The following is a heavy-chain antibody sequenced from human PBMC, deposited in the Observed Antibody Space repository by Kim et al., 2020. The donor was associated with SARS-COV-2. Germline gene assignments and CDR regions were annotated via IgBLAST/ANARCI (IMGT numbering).Heavy chain of an antibody. Sequence: SETLSLTCTVSGGSISSGGYYWSWIRQHPGKGLEWIGYIYYSGSTYYNPSLKSRVTISVDTSKNQFSLKLSSVTAADTAVYYCARGGRFNYYGSGSKEIPCLNWGQGTLVTVSS. CDR3: ARGGRFNYYGSGSKEIPCLN. CDR1: GGSISSGGYY. V-gene: IGHV4-31*03. D-gene: IGHD3-10*01. CDR2: IYYSGST. J-gene: IGHJ4*02.